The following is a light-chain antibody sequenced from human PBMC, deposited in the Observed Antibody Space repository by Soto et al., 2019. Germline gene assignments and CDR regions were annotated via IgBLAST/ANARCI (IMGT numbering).Light chain of an antibody. Sequence: QSVLTQPASVSGSPGQSIAISCTGTSGDVGAYDFVSWHQQHPGKAPKLMIYDVSRRPSGVSDRFSGSKSGNTASLTISGLQADDEADYYCCLYIGATTYVFGTGTKVTVL. J-gene: IGLJ1*01. CDR3: CLYIGATTYV. CDR1: SGDVGAYDF. V-gene: IGLV2-14*01. CDR2: DVS.